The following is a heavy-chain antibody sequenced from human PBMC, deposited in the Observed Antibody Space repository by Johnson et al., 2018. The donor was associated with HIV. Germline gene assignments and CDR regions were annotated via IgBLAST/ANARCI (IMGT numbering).Heavy chain of an antibody. J-gene: IGHJ3*01. D-gene: IGHD6-6*01. CDR2: ISSSGSTI. CDR3: TTTSSSGYTNSYAFDV. CDR1: GFSFSDYY. V-gene: IGHV3-11*01. Sequence: VQLVESGGGLVKPGGSLRLSCAASGFSFSDYYMTWIRQAPGKGLEWVSYISSSGSTIYYADSVKGRFTISRDNAKNSLYLQMNSLKTEDTAVYYCTTTSSSGYTNSYAFDVWGQGTMVTVSS.